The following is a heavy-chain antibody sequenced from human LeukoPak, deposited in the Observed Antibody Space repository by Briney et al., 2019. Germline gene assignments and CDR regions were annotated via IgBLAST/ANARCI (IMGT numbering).Heavy chain of an antibody. J-gene: IGHJ4*02. CDR2: LNGNGGST. CDR1: GFTFSSYA. D-gene: IGHD3-10*01. V-gene: IGHV3-23*01. Sequence: GGSLRLSCAASGFTFSSYAMGWVRQAPGKGLEWVSTLNGNGGSTYYADSVEGRFTISRDNSRDTLYLQMNSLRAEDTAVYYCAKGRGSYWGQGTLVTVSS. CDR3: AKGRGSY.